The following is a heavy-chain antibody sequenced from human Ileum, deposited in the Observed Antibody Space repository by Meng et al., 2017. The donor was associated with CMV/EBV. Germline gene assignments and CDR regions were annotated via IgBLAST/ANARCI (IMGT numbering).Heavy chain of an antibody. Sequence: GGSIGSSSWWSWVRQPPGKGLEWIGEIYHSGGTNYNPPLKSRVTISVDKSKNQFSLKLSSVTAADTAVYYCARLGSSGYHSHFDYWGQGTLVTVSS. CDR1: GGSIGSSSW. V-gene: IGHV4-4*02. CDR2: IYHSGGT. J-gene: IGHJ4*02. CDR3: ARLGSSGYHSHFDY. D-gene: IGHD3-22*01.